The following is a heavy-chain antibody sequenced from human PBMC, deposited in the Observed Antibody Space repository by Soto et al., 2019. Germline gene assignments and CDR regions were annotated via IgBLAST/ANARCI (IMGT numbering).Heavy chain of an antibody. CDR2: IRSKANSYAT. J-gene: IGHJ6*03. CDR3: TRREVPGDYYYYDMDV. V-gene: IGHV3-73*01. D-gene: IGHD7-27*01. CDR1: GFTFSGSA. Sequence: GGSLRLSCAASGFTFSGSAMHWVRQASGKGLEWVGRIRSKANSYATAYAASVKGRFTISRDDSKNTAYLQMNSLKTEDTAVYYCTRREVPGDYYYYDMDVWGKGTTVTVSS.